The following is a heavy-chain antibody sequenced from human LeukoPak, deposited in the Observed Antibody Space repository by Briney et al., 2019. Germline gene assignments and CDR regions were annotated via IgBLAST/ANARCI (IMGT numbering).Heavy chain of an antibody. CDR2: IYYSGST. V-gene: IGHV4-61*01. CDR1: GYSISSGYY. D-gene: IGHD3-10*01. Sequence: SETLSLTCTVSGYSISSGYYWSWIRQPPGKGLEWIGYIYYSGSTNYNPSLKSRVTISVDTSKHQFSLKLSSVTAADTAVYCWARDMVRGVISGVGWFDPWGQGTLVTVSS. CDR3: ARDMVRGVISGVGWFDP. J-gene: IGHJ5*02.